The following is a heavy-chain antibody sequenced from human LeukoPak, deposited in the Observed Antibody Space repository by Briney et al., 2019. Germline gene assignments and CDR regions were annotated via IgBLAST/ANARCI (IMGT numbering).Heavy chain of an antibody. V-gene: IGHV3-11*01. D-gene: IGHD6-13*01. Sequence: PGGSLRLSCAGSGFTFSDYNMRWIRQAPGKGLEWVSSISRSGSTKYYADSVKGRFTISRDNAKNSLFMQMNSLRAEDTAVYYCARVAEAAAFDSWGQGTLVTVSS. CDR2: ISRSGSTK. CDR3: ARVAEAAAFDS. J-gene: IGHJ4*02. CDR1: GFTFSDYN.